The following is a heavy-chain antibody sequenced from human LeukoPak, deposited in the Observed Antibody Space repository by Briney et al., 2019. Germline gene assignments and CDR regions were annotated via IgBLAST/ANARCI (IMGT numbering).Heavy chain of an antibody. CDR3: ARMGCSGGSCYPYYYCYGMDV. CDR2: ISSSGSTI. D-gene: IGHD2-15*01. Sequence: GGSLRLSCAASGFTFSSYEMNWVRQAPGKGLEWVSYISSSGSTIYYADSVKGRFTISRDNAKNSLYLQMNSLRAEDTAVYYCARMGCSGGSCYPYYYCYGMDVWGKGTTVTVSS. V-gene: IGHV3-48*03. J-gene: IGHJ6*04. CDR1: GFTFSSYE.